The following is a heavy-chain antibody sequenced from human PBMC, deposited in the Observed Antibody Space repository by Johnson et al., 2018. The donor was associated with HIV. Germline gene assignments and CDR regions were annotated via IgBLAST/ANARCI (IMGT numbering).Heavy chain of an antibody. CDR1: EFIFSSYS. D-gene: IGHD3-3*01. V-gene: IGHV3-30*04. J-gene: IGHJ3*02. CDR3: ALTESRFLEWLFRAFDI. Sequence: QEKLVESGGGVVQPGGSLRLSCAASEFIFSSYSMHWVRQAPGKGLEWVAVISYDGHNEYYADSVEGRFTVSRDNTKNTLYLQMNSLRADDTAIYYCALTESRFLEWLFRAFDIWGQGTMVTVSS. CDR2: ISYDGHNE.